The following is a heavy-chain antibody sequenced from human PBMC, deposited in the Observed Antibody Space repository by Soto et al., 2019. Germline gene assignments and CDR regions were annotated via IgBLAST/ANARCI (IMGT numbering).Heavy chain of an antibody. V-gene: IGHV4-4*07. CDR2: VSTSGST. CDR3: AMVGVAGSLDYFYY. J-gene: IGHJ4*02. D-gene: IGHD6-19*01. Sequence: QVPLQESGPGLLKPSETLSLTCTVSGDSINSYYWSLLRQPAGKGLEWIGLVSTSGSTKYNPSLKSRFSIPVDTSKNQFSLKLSSVTAADTAVYYCAMVGVAGSLDYFYYWGRGSLVIVSS. CDR1: GDSINSYY.